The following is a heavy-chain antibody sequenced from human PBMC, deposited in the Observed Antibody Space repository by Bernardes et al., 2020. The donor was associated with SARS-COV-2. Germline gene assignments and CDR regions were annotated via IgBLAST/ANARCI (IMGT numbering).Heavy chain of an antibody. CDR3: ARLVVPAAHYYYYGMDV. CDR2: INPNSGGT. V-gene: IGHV1-2*02. CDR1: GYTFTGYY. J-gene: IGHJ6*02. Sequence: ASVKVSCKASGYTFTGYYMHWVRQAPGQGLEWMGWINPNSGGTNYAQKFQGRGTMTRDTSISTAYMELSRLRSDDTAVYYCARLVVPAAHYYYYGMDVWGQGTTVTVSS. D-gene: IGHD2-2*01.